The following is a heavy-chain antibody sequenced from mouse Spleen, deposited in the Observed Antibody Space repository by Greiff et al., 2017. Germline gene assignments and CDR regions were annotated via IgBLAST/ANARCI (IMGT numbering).Heavy chain of an antibody. J-gene: IGHJ2*01. CDR2: INPYNGDT. V-gene: IGHV1-20*01. CDR1: GYSFTGYF. D-gene: IGHD2-5*01. Sequence: VQLQQSGPELVKPGDSVKISCKASGYSFTGYFMNWVMQSHGKSLEWIGRINPYNGDTFYNQKFKGKATLTVDKSSSTAHMELRSLTSEDSAVYYCARGYYSNYEGDYFDYWGQGTTLTVSS. CDR3: ARGYYSNYEGDYFDY.